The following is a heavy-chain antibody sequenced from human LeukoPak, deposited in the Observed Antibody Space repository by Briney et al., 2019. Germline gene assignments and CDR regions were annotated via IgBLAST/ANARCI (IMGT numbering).Heavy chain of an antibody. V-gene: IGHV2-5*01. CDR2: IYWNDDM. CDR3: ARVLSRCSGGSCYPPAFDY. D-gene: IGHD2-15*01. J-gene: IGHJ4*02. CDR1: GFSRSTSGVG. Sequence: SGPTLVNPTQTLTLTCTFSGFSRSTSGVGVGWIRQPPGKALEWLALIYWNDDMRYSPSLKSRLTITKDTSKNQVVLTMTNMDPVDTATYYCARVLSRCSGGSCYPPAFDYWGEGTLVTVSS.